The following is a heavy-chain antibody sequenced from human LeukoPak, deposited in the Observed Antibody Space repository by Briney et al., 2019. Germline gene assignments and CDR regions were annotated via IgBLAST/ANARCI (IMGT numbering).Heavy chain of an antibody. V-gene: IGHV3-30*04. D-gene: IGHD2-15*01. CDR3: AKDRGVGIINWFDP. CDR2: ISYDGSNK. J-gene: IGHJ5*02. Sequence: PGGSLRLSCAASGFTFSSYAMHWVRQAPGKGLEWVAVISYDGSNKYYADSVKGRFTISRDNSKNTLYLQMNSLRAEDTAVYYCAKDRGVGIINWFDPWGQGTLVTVSS. CDR1: GFTFSSYA.